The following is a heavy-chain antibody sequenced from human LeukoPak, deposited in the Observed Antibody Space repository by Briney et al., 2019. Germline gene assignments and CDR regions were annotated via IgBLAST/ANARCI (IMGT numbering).Heavy chain of an antibody. CDR3: ATGPRYRPNKPAYYFDY. Sequence: SVKVSCKASRGTFRSYAISWVRQAPGQGLEWMGGIIPIFGTANYAQKFQGRVTITADESTSTAYMELSSLRSEDTAVYYCATGPRYRPNKPAYYFDYWGQGTLVTVSS. J-gene: IGHJ4*02. V-gene: IGHV1-69*01. D-gene: IGHD2-2*01. CDR1: RGTFRSYA. CDR2: IIPIFGTA.